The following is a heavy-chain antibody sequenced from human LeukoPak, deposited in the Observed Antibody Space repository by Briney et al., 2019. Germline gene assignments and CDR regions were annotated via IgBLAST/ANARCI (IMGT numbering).Heavy chain of an antibody. CDR3: ATSRRRAALGGYYYYYYYMDV. CDR1: GGTFSSYA. V-gene: IGHV1-69*05. CDR2: IIPIFGTA. Sequence: GSSVKVSCKASGGTFSSYAISWVRQAPGQGLEWMGGIIPIFGTANYAQKFQGRVTITTDESTSTAYMELSSLRSEDTAVYYCATSRRRAALGGYYYYYYYMDVWGKGTTVTVSS. J-gene: IGHJ6*03. D-gene: IGHD6-13*01.